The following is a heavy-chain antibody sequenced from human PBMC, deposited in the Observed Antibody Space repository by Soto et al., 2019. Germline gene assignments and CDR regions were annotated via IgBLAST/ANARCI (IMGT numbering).Heavy chain of an antibody. J-gene: IGHJ6*02. V-gene: IGHV3-74*01. CDR3: AREGYSYGYYYYGMDV. CDR1: GFTFSSYW. CDR2: INSDGSST. D-gene: IGHD5-18*01. Sequence: EVQLVESGGGLVQPGGSLRLSCAASGFTFSSYWMHWVRQAPGKGLVWVSRINSDGSSTSYADSVKGRFTISRGNAKNTLYLQMNSLRAEDTAVYYCAREGYSYGYYYYGMDVWGQGTTVTVSS.